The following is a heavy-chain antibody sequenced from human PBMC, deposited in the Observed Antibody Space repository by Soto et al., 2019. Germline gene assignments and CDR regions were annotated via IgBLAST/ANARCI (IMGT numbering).Heavy chain of an antibody. Sequence: GESLKISCQGSGYSFTNYWIGWVRQLPGKGLEWMGIIFPRDSDTGYSPSFQGQVTISADKSISTAYLQWSSLKASDTAMYYCARSAFAGASDAFDIWGQGTMVTVSS. V-gene: IGHV5-51*01. CDR1: GYSFTNYW. CDR2: IFPRDSDT. J-gene: IGHJ3*02. D-gene: IGHD1-26*01. CDR3: ARSAFAGASDAFDI.